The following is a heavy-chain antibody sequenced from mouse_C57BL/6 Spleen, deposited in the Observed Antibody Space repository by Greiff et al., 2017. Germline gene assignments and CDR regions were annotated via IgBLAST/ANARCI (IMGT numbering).Heavy chain of an antibody. V-gene: IGHV5-16*01. CDR1: GFTFSDYY. CDR3: ARVTTVVYFDY. CDR2: INYDGSST. J-gene: IGHJ2*01. D-gene: IGHD1-1*01. Sequence: EVKVVESEGGLVQPGSSMKLSCTASGFTFSDYYMAWVRQVPEKGLEWVANINYDGSSTYYLDSLKSRFIISRDNAKNILYLQMISLKSEDTATYYCARVTTVVYFDYWGQGTTLTVSA.